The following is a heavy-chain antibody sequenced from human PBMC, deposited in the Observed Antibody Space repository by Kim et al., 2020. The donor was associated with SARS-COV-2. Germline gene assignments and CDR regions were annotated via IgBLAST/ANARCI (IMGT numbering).Heavy chain of an antibody. Sequence: DSVKGRFTISRDNAKNSLYLQMNSLRAEDTAVYYCARVKEAGSPENAFDIWGQGTMVTVSS. CDR3: ARVKEAGSPENAFDI. J-gene: IGHJ3*02. V-gene: IGHV3-48*03. D-gene: IGHD6-13*01.